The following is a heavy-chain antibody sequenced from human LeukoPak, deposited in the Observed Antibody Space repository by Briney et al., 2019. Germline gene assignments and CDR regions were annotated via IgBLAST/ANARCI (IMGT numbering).Heavy chain of an antibody. CDR3: ASEEPAAPGPPYYYYYYGMDV. J-gene: IGHJ6*04. Sequence: SVKVSCKASGGTFSSYAISWVRQAPGQGLEWMGGIIPIFDTANYAQKFQGRVTITADKSTSTAYMELSSLRSEDTAVYYCASEEPAAPGPPYYYYYYGMDVWGKGTTVTVSS. D-gene: IGHD2-2*01. CDR2: IIPIFDTA. CDR1: GGTFSSYA. V-gene: IGHV1-69*06.